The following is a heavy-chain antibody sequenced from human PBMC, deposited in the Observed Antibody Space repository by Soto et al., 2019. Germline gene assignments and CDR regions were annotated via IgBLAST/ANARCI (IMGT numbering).Heavy chain of an antibody. V-gene: IGHV3-53*01. Sequence: GGSLSLSCAASGFTVSSNYMSWVRQAPGKGLEWVSVIYSGGSAYYADSVKGRFTISRDNSKNTLYLQMNSLRAEDTAVYYCARDYSSSRYYGMDVWGQGTTVTVSS. D-gene: IGHD3-22*01. J-gene: IGHJ6*02. CDR1: GFTVSSNY. CDR3: ARDYSSSRYYGMDV. CDR2: IYSGGSA.